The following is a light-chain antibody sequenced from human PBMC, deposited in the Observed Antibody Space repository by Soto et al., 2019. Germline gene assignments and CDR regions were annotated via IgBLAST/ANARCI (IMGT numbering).Light chain of an antibody. Sequence: QSALTQPRSVSGSPGQSVTISCTGTSSDVGNYKYVSWYQHHPGSAPKLIIYDVSKRPSGVPDRFSGSKSGNTASLTISGLQADDEADYSCCSYAGSYTWVFGGGTKVTVL. J-gene: IGLJ3*02. V-gene: IGLV2-11*01. CDR1: SSDVGNYKY. CDR3: CSYAGSYTWV. CDR2: DVS.